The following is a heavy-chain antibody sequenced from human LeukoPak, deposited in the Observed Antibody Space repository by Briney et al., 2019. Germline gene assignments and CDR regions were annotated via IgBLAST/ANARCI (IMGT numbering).Heavy chain of an antibody. V-gene: IGHV1-18*01. CDR3: ARDRPNENYDILTGYYEYYYYYGMDV. CDR1: GYTFTSYG. J-gene: IGHJ6*02. Sequence: ASVKVSCKASGYTFTSYGISWVRQAPGQGLEWMGWISAYNGNTNYAQKLQGRVTMTTDTSTSTAYMELRSLRSDDTAVYYCARDRPNENYDILTGYYEYYYYYGMDVWGQGTTVTVSS. CDR2: ISAYNGNT. D-gene: IGHD3-9*01.